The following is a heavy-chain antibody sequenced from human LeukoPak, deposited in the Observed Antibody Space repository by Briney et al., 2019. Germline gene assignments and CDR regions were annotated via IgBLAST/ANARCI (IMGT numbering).Heavy chain of an antibody. CDR2: ISSHSSYI. V-gene: IGHV3-21*01. J-gene: IGHJ4*02. CDR3: ARTLDSTSPPY. D-gene: IGHD2/OR15-2a*01. CDR1: GFTFSNFG. Sequence: PGGSLRLSCAVSGFTFSNFGMNWGRQAPGKGREWVSHISSHSSYIYYADSVKGRFTISRHNTKNSLYRQMYLLRTDERAFHRCARTLDSTSPPYWGQGTLVTVS.